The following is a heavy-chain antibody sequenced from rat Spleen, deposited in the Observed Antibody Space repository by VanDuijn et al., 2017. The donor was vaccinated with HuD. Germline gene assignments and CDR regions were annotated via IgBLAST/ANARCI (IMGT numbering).Heavy chain of an antibody. J-gene: IGHJ2*01. Sequence: QVQLKESGPGLVQPSQTLSLTCTVSGFSLISNSLHWVRQPPGKGLEWMGAMWNGGNTDYNSAFKSRLNIRRDTSKSQVFLKMNSLQTDDTAKYFCASQYYYDGYYRDYWGQGVMVTVSS. V-gene: IGHV2-1*01. CDR3: ASQYYYDGYYRDY. CDR2: MWNGGNT. CDR1: GFSLISNS. D-gene: IGHD1-12*03.